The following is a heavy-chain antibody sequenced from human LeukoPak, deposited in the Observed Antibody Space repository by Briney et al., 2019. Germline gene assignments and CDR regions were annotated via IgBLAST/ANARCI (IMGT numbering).Heavy chain of an antibody. CDR3: ARGETTVTRAFDY. CDR1: GGSFSGYY. V-gene: IGHV4-34*01. Sequence: SETLSLTCAVYGGSFSGYYWSWIRQPPGKGLEWIGEINHSGSTNYNPSLKSRATISVDTSKNQFSLKLSSVTAADTAVYYCARGETTVTRAFDYWGQGTLVTVSS. J-gene: IGHJ4*02. D-gene: IGHD4-11*01. CDR2: INHSGST.